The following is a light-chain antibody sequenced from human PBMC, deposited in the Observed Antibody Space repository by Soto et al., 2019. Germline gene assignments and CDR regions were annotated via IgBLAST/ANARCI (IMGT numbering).Light chain of an antibody. CDR2: DVT. CDR3: SSYTSSSTPYV. CDR1: SSDVGGYNY. V-gene: IGLV2-14*01. J-gene: IGLJ1*01. Sequence: QTVLTQPASVYGSPGQSITISCTGTSSDVGGYNYVSWYQQHPVKAPKLMIYDVTNRPSGVSDRFSGSKSGNTASLTISGLQAEDEADYYCSSYTSSSTPYVFGTGTKLTVL.